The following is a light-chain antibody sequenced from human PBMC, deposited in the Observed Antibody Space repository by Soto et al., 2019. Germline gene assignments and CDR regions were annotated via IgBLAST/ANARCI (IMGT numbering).Light chain of an antibody. CDR1: SSDVVTYNL. CDR2: EGT. V-gene: IGLV2-23*03. J-gene: IGLJ1*01. CDR3: YSFAGSTTFSYV. Sequence: LAQPASVSGSPGQSISISCTGTSSDVVTYNLVSWYQQHPGKAPTVLIYEGTKRPSGVSNRFSGSKSGNTASLTISRLQTEDEADYYCYSFAGSTTFSYVFGPGTKVTVL.